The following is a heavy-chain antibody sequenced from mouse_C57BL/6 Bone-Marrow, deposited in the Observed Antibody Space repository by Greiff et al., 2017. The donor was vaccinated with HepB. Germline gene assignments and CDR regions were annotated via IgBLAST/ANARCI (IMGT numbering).Heavy chain of an antibody. CDR1: GFSFTSYG. D-gene: IGHD4-1*01. CDR3: ASGLGLGAMDY. Sequence: VKLMESGPGLVAPSQSLSITCTVSGFSFTSYGVDWVRQSPGKGLEWLGVIWGVGSTNYNSALKSRLSISKDNSKSQVFLKMNSLQTDDTAMYYCASGLGLGAMDYWGQGTSVTVSS. J-gene: IGHJ4*01. CDR2: IWGVGST. V-gene: IGHV2-6*01.